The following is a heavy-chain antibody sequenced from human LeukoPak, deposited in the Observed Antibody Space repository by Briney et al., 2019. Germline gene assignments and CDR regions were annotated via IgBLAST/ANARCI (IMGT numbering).Heavy chain of an antibody. J-gene: IGHJ4*02. D-gene: IGHD3-10*01. CDR2: IGGRDGST. V-gene: IGHV3-23*01. CDR1: GFTFSSYG. CDR3: AKGHYYGSGSLDY. Sequence: GGSRRLSCAASGFTFSSYGMSRVRQAPGKGLEWVPAIGGRDGSTYYADSVKGRFTISRDNSKNTLYVQMNSLRAEDTAVYYCAKGHYYGSGSLDYWGQGTLVTVS.